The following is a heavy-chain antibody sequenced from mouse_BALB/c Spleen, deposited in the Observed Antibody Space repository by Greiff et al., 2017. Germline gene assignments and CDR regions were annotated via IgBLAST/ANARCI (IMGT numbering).Heavy chain of an antibody. V-gene: IGHV1-80*01. CDR3: ARGGIYYDYDGFAY. D-gene: IGHD2-4*01. J-gene: IGHJ3*01. CDR2: IYPGDGDT. Sequence: QVQLKQSGAELVRPGSSVKISCKASGYAFSSYWMNWVKQRPGQGLEWIGQIYPGDGDTNYNGKFKGKATLTADKSSSTAYMQLSSLTSEDSAVYFCARGGIYYDYDGFAYWGQGTLVTVSA. CDR1: GYAFSSYW.